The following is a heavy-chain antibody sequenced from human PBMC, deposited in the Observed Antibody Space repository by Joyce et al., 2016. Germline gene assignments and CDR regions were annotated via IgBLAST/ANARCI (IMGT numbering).Heavy chain of an antibody. CDR2: MYYSGTT. V-gene: IGHV4-61*01. Sequence: QVQLQESGPGLVKPSETLSLTCSLSGGSVKSGSYYYNWIRQSPGKGLEWIGYMYYSGTTNYTPSLKSRVTVSIDRSKNQFSLILSSVTAADTAVYYCARYGFEVVTWGQGTLVTVSS. D-gene: IGHD4-23*01. CDR3: ARYGFEVVT. J-gene: IGHJ4*02. CDR1: GGSVKSGSYY.